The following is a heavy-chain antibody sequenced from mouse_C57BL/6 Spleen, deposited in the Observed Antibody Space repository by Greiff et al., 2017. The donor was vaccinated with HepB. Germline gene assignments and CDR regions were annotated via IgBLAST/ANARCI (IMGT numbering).Heavy chain of an antibody. CDR2: IYPGDGDT. V-gene: IGHV1-80*01. Sequence: VQLQQSGAELVKPGASVKISCKASGYAFSSYWMNWVKQRPGKGLEWIGQIYPGDGDTNYNGKFKGKATLTADKSSSTAYMQLSSLTSEDSAVYFCARSGEYDGSSHWFAYWGQGTLVTVSA. D-gene: IGHD1-1*01. CDR3: ARSGEYDGSSHWFAY. CDR1: GYAFSSYW. J-gene: IGHJ3*01.